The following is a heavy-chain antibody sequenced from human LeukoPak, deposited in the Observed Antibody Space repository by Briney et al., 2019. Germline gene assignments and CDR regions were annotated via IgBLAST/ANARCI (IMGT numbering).Heavy chain of an antibody. J-gene: IGHJ5*02. V-gene: IGHV3-23*01. CDR1: GFTFTRNA. Sequence: PGGSLRLSCAASGFTFTRNAMAWVRQAPGKGLEWVSAIDGSGGTTFYADSVKGRVTISRVQSTNTVYLQMNSLRADDTAVYYCAKGSGINHYHWIDPWGQGTLVTVSS. D-gene: IGHD1-14*01. CDR3: AKGSGINHYHWIDP. CDR2: IDGSGGTT.